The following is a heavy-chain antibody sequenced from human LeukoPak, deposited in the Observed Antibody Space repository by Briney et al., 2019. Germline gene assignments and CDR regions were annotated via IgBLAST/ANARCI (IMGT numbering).Heavy chain of an antibody. CDR3: ARDRPDYGDYYGMDV. CDR1: GGSISSYY. J-gene: IGHJ6*02. V-gene: IGHV4-59*01. Sequence: PSETLSLTCTVSGGSISSYYWSWIRQPPGKGLEWIGYIYYSGSTNYNPSLKSRVTISVDTSKNQFSLKLSSVTAADTAVYYCARDRPDYGDYYGMDVWGQGTTVTVFS. CDR2: IYYSGST. D-gene: IGHD4-17*01.